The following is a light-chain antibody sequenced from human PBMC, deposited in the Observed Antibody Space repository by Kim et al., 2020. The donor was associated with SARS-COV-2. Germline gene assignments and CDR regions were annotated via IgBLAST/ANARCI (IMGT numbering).Light chain of an antibody. CDR2: DVS. J-gene: IGLJ1*01. V-gene: IGLV2-11*01. CDR1: SSDVGGYNY. CDR3: CSYGGTFYV. Sequence: PGQSVTISCTGTSSDVGGYNYVSWYQQHPGKAPKLMIYDVSKRPSGVPDRFSGSKSGNTASLTISGLQPEDEADYYCCSYGGTFYVFGTGTKVTVL.